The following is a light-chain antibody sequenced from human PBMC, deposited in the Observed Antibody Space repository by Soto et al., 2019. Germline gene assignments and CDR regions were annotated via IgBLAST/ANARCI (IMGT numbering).Light chain of an antibody. V-gene: IGLV1-40*01. J-gene: IGLJ1*01. Sequence: QSVLTQPPSVSGAPRPRVTISCTGSGSNIGPTYDVHWYQQLPGTAPKLLIYGNKNRPSGVPDRFSGSKSGTSASLAITGLQAEDEADYYCLSYDTSLSSPYVFGTGTKVTVL. CDR2: GNK. CDR1: GSNIGPTYD. CDR3: LSYDTSLSSPYV.